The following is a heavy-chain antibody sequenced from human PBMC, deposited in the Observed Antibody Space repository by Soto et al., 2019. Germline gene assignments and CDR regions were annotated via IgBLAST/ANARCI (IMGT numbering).Heavy chain of an antibody. CDR1: GFTFSSYA. CDR3: ARAGIGDEPENDY. CDR2: ISYDGSNK. J-gene: IGHJ4*02. V-gene: IGHV3-30-3*01. D-gene: IGHD4-17*01. Sequence: QVQLVESGGGVVQPGRSLRLSCAASGFTFSSYAMHWVRQAPGKGLEWVAVISYDGSNKYYADSVKGRFTISRDNSKNTLYLQMNSLRAEDTAVYYCARAGIGDEPENDYWGQGTLVTVSS.